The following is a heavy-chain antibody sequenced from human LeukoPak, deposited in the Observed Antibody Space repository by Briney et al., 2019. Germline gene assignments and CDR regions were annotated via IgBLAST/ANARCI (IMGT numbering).Heavy chain of an antibody. CDR1: GGTFSSYA. J-gene: IGHJ6*03. D-gene: IGHD3-3*01. CDR2: IIPIFGTA. V-gene: IGHV1-69*05. CDR3: ALGPHYDLWSGSRPPFYYYMDV. Sequence: SVKVSCKASGGTFSSYAISWVRQAPGQGLEWMGGIIPIFGTANYAQKFQGRVTITTDESTSTAYMELSSLRSEDTAVYYCALGPHYDLWSGSRPPFYYYMDVWGKGTTVTVSS.